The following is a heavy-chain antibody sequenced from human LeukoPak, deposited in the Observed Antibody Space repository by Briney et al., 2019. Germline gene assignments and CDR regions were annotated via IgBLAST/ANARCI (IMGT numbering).Heavy chain of an antibody. V-gene: IGHV4-59*01. CDR3: ARAGSGYSFDN. CDR2: ISNSGST. J-gene: IGHJ4*02. CDR1: GGSISSYY. D-gene: IGHD3-22*01. Sequence: SETLSLTCTVSGGSISSYYWSWIRQPPGKGLEWIGYISNSGSTNNNPSLKSRLTMSIDTSKNQFSLRLISVTAADTAVYYCARAGSGYSFDNWGQGKLVTVSS.